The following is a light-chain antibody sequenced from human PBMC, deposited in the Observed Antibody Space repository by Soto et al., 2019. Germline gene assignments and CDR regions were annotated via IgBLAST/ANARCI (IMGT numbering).Light chain of an antibody. V-gene: IGLV2-8*01. CDR3: CSYAGANNLI. Sequence: QSALTQPPSASGSPGQSVTISCTGTSSDVGAYNFVSWYQQHPGTVPKIVIYDVNKRPSGVPDRFSGSKSGNTASLTVSGLQPDDEADYYCCSYAGANNLIFGGGTKLTV. CDR1: SSDVGAYNF. J-gene: IGLJ2*01. CDR2: DVN.